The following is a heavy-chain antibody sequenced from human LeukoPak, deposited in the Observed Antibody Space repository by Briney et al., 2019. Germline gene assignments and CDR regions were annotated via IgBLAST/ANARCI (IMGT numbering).Heavy chain of an antibody. CDR1: GYTFTSYG. CDR2: ISAYNGNT. D-gene: IGHD6-19*01. J-gene: IGHJ5*02. V-gene: IGHV1-18*01. Sequence: ASVKVSCKASGYTFTSYGISWVRQAPGQGLEWMGWISAYNGNTNYAHKLQGRVTMTTDTSTSTAYMELRSLRSDDTAVYYCARSRPEISQWPLDPWGQGTRVTVSS. CDR3: ARSRPEISQWPLDP.